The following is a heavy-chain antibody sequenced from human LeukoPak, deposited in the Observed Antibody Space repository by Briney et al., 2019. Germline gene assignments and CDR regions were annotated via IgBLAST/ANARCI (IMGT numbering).Heavy chain of an antibody. Sequence: ASVKVSCKASGYTFTSYDINWVRQATGQGLEWMGWMNPNSGNTGYAQKFQGRVTMTRNTSISTAYMELRSLRSDDTAVYYCARDNAFNYYDSSGYPRTYYYYYYMDVWGKGTTVTVSS. CDR2: MNPNSGNT. CDR1: GYTFTSYD. J-gene: IGHJ6*03. CDR3: ARDNAFNYYDSSGYPRTYYYYYYMDV. D-gene: IGHD3-22*01. V-gene: IGHV1-8*01.